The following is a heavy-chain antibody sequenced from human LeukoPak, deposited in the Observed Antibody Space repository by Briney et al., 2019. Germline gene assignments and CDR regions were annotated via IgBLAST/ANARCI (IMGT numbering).Heavy chain of an antibody. Sequence: SETLSLTCTVSGGSISSSSYYWGWIRQPPGKGLEWIGSIYYSGSTYYNPSLKSRVTISVNTSKNQFSLKLSSVTAADTAVYYCARGDYYDSSGYFVPFDYWGQGTLVTVSS. V-gene: IGHV4-39*01. CDR2: IYYSGST. CDR3: ARGDYYDSSGYFVPFDY. CDR1: GGSISSSSYY. D-gene: IGHD3-22*01. J-gene: IGHJ4*02.